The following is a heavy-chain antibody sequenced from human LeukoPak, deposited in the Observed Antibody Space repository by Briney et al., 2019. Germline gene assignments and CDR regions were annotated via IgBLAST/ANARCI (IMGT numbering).Heavy chain of an antibody. CDR1: GGSFSGYY. CDR2: INHSGST. V-gene: IGHV4-34*01. D-gene: IGHD2-15*01. J-gene: IGHJ6*04. CDR3: ARGFGYCSGGSCYSGMDV. Sequence: PSETLSLTCALYGGSFSGYYWSWIRQPPGKGLEWIGEINHSGSTNYNPSLKSRVTISVDTSKNQFSLKLSSVTAADTAVYYCARGFGYCSGGSCYSGMDVWGKGTTVTVSS.